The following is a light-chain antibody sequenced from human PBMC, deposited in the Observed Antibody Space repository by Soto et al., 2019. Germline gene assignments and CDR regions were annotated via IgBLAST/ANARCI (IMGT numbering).Light chain of an antibody. Sequence: QPVLTQSPSASASLGASVKLTCTLSSGHSSYAIAWHQQQPEKGPRYLMNLNSDGSHSKGDGIPDRFSGSSSGAERYLTISRLQSEDEADYYCQNWGTGIQVFGGGTKVTVL. CDR2: LNSDGSH. CDR3: QNWGTGIQV. V-gene: IGLV4-69*01. CDR1: SGHSSYA. J-gene: IGLJ2*01.